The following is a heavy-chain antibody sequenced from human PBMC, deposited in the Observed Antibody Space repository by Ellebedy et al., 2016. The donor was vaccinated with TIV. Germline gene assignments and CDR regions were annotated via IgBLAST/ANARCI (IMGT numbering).Heavy chain of an antibody. CDR3: AREATVPVGVDGMDV. D-gene: IGHD4-11*01. Sequence: ASVKVSCXASGYTFTSYGISWVRQAPGQGLEWMGIINPSGGSTSYAQKFQGRVTMTRDTSTSTVYMELSSLRSEDTAVYYCAREATVPVGVDGMDVWGQGTTVTVSS. CDR2: INPSGGST. V-gene: IGHV1-46*01. J-gene: IGHJ6*02. CDR1: GYTFTSYG.